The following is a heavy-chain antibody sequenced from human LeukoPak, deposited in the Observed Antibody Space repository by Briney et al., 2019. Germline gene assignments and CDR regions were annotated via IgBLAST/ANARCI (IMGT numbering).Heavy chain of an antibody. CDR2: ISYDGSNK. Sequence: GGSLRLSCAASGFTFSSYGMHWVRQAPGKGLEWVAVISYDGSNKYYADSVKGRFTISRDNSKNTLYLQMNSLRAEDTAMYYCAKDRGSVAVAGSGEYYFDYWGQGTLVTVSS. V-gene: IGHV3-30*18. J-gene: IGHJ4*02. D-gene: IGHD6-19*01. CDR3: AKDRGSVAVAGSGEYYFDY. CDR1: GFTFSSYG.